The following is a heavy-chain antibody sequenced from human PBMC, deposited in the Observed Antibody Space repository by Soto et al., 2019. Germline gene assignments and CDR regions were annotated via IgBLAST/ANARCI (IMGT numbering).Heavy chain of an antibody. D-gene: IGHD5-12*01. CDR1: GFTFSNAW. CDR3: TTDPVRGLPDAFDI. Sequence: PGGSLRLSCAASGFTFSNAWMNWVRQAPGKGLEWVGRIKSKTDGGTTDYAAPVKGRFTISRDDSKNTLYLQMNSLKTEDTAVYYCTTDPVRGLPDAFDIWGQGTMVTVSS. CDR2: IKSKTDGGTT. V-gene: IGHV3-15*07. J-gene: IGHJ3*02.